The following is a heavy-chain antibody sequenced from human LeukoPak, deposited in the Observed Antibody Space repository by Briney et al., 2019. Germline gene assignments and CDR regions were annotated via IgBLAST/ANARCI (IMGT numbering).Heavy chain of an antibody. Sequence: PGGSLRLSCAASGFTFTTYWMHWVRQAPGKGLVWVSHINSDGSITSYADSVKGRFTISRDNAKNTLYLQMNSLRAEDTAVYFCAKGGGSDFADYWGQGTLVTVSS. D-gene: IGHD3-16*01. CDR1: GFTFTTYW. CDR3: AKGGGSDFADY. V-gene: IGHV3-74*01. CDR2: INSDGSIT. J-gene: IGHJ4*02.